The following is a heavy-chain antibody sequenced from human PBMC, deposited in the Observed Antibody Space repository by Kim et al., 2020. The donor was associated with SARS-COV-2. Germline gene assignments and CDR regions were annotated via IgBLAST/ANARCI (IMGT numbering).Heavy chain of an antibody. V-gene: IGHV4-34*01. J-gene: IGHJ5*02. CDR1: GGSFSGYY. CDR3: ARGRITMYRCWFDP. Sequence: SETLSLTCAVYGGSFSGYYWSWIRQPPGKGLEWIGEINHSGSTNYNPSLKSRVTISVDTSKNQFSLKLSSVTAADTAVYYCARGRITMYRCWFDPWGQGTLVTVSS. D-gene: IGHD3-3*01. CDR2: INHSGST.